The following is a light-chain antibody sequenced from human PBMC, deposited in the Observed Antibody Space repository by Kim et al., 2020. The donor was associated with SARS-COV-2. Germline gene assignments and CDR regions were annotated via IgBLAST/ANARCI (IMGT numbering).Light chain of an antibody. CDR1: SSNIGSNY. CDR3: AAWDDSLSGYV. V-gene: IGLV1-47*01. J-gene: IGLJ1*01. CDR2: RNN. Sequence: QSVLTQPPSASVTPGQRVTISCSGSSSNIGSNYVYWYQQLPGTAPKLLIYRNNQRPSGVPDRFSGSKSGTSASLAISGLRSEDEAGYYCAAWDDSLSGYVFGTGTKVTVL.